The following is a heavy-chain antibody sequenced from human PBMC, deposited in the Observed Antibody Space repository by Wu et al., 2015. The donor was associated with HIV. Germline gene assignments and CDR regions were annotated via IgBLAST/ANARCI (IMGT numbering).Heavy chain of an antibody. J-gene: IGHJ3*02. CDR2: IIPIFGTA. D-gene: IGHD4-17*01. CDR1: GGTFSSYA. CDR3: ARGRGMTTVTNDDAFDI. V-gene: IGHV1-69*05. Sequence: QVQLVQSGAEVKKPGSSVKVSCKASGGTFSSYAISWVRQAPGQGLEWMGGIIPIFGTANYAQKFQGRVTITTDESTSTAYMELSSLRSEDTAVYYCARGRGMTTVTNDDAFDIWGPRGQWSPSLQ.